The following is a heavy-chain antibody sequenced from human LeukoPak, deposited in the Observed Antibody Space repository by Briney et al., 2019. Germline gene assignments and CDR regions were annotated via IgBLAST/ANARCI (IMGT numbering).Heavy chain of an antibody. J-gene: IGHJ4*02. CDR1: GFTVSSNY. CDR3: ARGGSYYPLDY. V-gene: IGHV3-66*01. Sequence: GGSLRLSCAASGFTVSSNYMSWVRQAPGKGLEWVSVIYSGGSTYYADSVKGRFTIPRDNSKNTLYLQMKSLRAEDTAVYYCARGGSYYPLDYWGQGTLVTVSS. CDR2: IYSGGST. D-gene: IGHD1-26*01.